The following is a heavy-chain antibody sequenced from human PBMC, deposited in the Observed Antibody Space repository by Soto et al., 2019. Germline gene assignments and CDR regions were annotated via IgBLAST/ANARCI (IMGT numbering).Heavy chain of an antibody. Sequence: QVQLQQSGPGLVKPSQTLSLTCAISGDSVSSNSAAWNWIRQSPSRGLEWLGRTYYRSKWYNHYAVFVESRVTINEDTSKNQFSMQLNSVTPEDTAVYYCTRGKPDWFDPWGQGTLVTVSS. V-gene: IGHV6-1*01. CDR1: GDSVSSNSAA. D-gene: IGHD3-10*01. CDR2: TYYRSKWYN. J-gene: IGHJ5*02. CDR3: TRGKPDWFDP.